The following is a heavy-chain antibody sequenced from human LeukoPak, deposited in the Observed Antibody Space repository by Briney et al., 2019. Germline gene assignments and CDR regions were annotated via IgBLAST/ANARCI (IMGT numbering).Heavy chain of an antibody. CDR3: ARLLYRKDFDY. V-gene: IGHV3-66*04. D-gene: IGHD3-16*01. CDR1: GFTVSNNY. J-gene: IGHJ4*02. CDR2: IYSGGST. Sequence: GGSLRLSCAASGFTVSNNYMSWVRQAPGKGLEWVSVIYSGGSTYYADSVKGRFTISRDNSKNTLYLQMNTLRAEDTAVYYCARLLYRKDFDYWGQGTLVTVSS.